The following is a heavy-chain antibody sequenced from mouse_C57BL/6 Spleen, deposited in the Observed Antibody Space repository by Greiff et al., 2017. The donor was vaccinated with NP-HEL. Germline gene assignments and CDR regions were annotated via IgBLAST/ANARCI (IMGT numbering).Heavy chain of an antibody. CDR1: GYAFSSSW. Sequence: VQLQQSGPELVKPGASVKISCKASGYAFSSSWMNWVKQRPGKGLERIGRIYPGDGDTNYNGKFKGKATLTADKSSSTAYMQLSSLTSEDSAVYFCARYDDYLYYFDYWGQGTTLTVAS. D-gene: IGHD2-3*01. J-gene: IGHJ2*01. V-gene: IGHV1-82*01. CDR2: IYPGDGDT. CDR3: ARYDDYLYYFDY.